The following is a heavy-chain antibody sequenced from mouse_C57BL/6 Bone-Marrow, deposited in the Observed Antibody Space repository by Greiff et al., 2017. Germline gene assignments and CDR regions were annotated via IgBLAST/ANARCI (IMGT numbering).Heavy chain of an antibody. V-gene: IGHV1-64*01. CDR3: ARDGYYKDY. CDR1: GYTFTSYW. CDR2: IRPNSGST. J-gene: IGHJ2*01. D-gene: IGHD2-3*01. Sequence: QVQLQQPGAELVKPGASVKLSCKASGYTFTSYWMHWVKQRPGQGLELIGMIRPNSGSTNYNEKFKSKATLTVDKSPSTAYMQHSSLTSEDSAVYYCARDGYYKDYWGQGTTLTVSS.